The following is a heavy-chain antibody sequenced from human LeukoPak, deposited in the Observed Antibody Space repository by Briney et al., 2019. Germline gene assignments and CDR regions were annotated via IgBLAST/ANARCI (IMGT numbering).Heavy chain of an antibody. Sequence: KPSETLSLSCTVSGGSISSSSKFWDWIRQPPGKGLEWIGSLHPSTTTYYNPSLRSRVGISVDTSKNQFYLTLSSVTAADSAVYFCARRDDYPYNSQPDGFDVWGQGTMVTVSS. V-gene: IGHV4-39*01. D-gene: IGHD1-20*01. CDR1: GGSISSSSKF. J-gene: IGHJ3*01. CDR2: LHPSTTT. CDR3: ARRDDYPYNSQPDGFDV.